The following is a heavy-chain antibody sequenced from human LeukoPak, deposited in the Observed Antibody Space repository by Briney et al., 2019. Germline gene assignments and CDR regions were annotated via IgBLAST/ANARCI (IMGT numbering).Heavy chain of an antibody. CDR3: ARESPPQILLWFGEIGYFDY. CDR2: ISYDGSNK. D-gene: IGHD3-10*01. Sequence: PGGSLRLSCAASGFTFSSYAMHWVRQAPGKGLEWVAVISYDGSNKYYADSVKGRFTISRDNSKNTLYLQMNSLRAEDTAVYYCARESPPQILLWFGEIGYFDYWGQGTLVTVSS. V-gene: IGHV3-30*04. CDR1: GFTFSSYA. J-gene: IGHJ4*02.